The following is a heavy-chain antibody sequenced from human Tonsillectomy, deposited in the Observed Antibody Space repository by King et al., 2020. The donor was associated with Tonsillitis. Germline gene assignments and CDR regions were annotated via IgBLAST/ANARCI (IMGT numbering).Heavy chain of an antibody. CDR1: GGSISSYY. V-gene: IGHV4-59*01. CDR3: ARGSRIAARPGAFDI. Sequence: QLQESGPGLVKPSETLSLTCTVSGGSISSYYWSWIRQPPGKGLEWIGYIYYSGSTNYNPSLKSRVTISVDTSKNQFSLKLSSVTAADTAVYYCARGSRIAARPGAFDIWCQGTMVTVSS. D-gene: IGHD6-6*01. J-gene: IGHJ3*02. CDR2: IYYSGST.